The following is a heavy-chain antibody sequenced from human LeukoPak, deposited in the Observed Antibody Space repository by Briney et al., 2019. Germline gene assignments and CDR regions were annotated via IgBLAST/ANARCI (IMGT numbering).Heavy chain of an antibody. CDR2: ISNGGSTI. Sequence: GGSLRLSCAASGFTFSDYYMTWIRQAPGKGLEWVSYISNGGSTIYYADSVKGRFTISRDNSQNTLYLQMDSLRAEDTAVYYCARLYDSSAYGAFDIWGQGTMVTVSS. V-gene: IGHV3-11*04. J-gene: IGHJ3*02. D-gene: IGHD3-22*01. CDR3: ARLYDSSAYGAFDI. CDR1: GFTFSDYY.